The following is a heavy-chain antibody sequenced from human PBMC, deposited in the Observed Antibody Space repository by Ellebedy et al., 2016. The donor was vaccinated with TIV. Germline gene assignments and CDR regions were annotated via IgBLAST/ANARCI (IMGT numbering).Heavy chain of an antibody. J-gene: IGHJ4*01. D-gene: IGHD1-26*01. CDR2: LSGSGGTK. CDR3: ARQWAMSTDFDY. CDR1: GFTFRNYV. V-gene: IGHV3-23*01. Sequence: PGGSLRLSCAASGFTFRNYVMSWVRQAPGQGLEWVSSLSGSGGTKFYADSVRGRFTISRDNSKNTLSLQMNSLRDDDTAVYFCARQWAMSTDFDYWGQGNLVTV.